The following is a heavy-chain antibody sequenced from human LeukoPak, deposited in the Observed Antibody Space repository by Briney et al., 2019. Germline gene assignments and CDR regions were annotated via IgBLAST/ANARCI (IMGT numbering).Heavy chain of an antibody. J-gene: IGHJ4*02. D-gene: IGHD3-16*02. CDR1: GYTFTGYY. CDR2: INPNSGGT. CDR3: ARDKMGVWGSYRPLGY. Sequence: ASVKVSCKASGYTFTGYYMHWVRQAPGQGLEWMGWINPNSGGTNYAQKFQGRVTMTRDTSISTAYMELSRLRSDDTAVYYCARDKMGVWGSYRPLGYWGQGTLVTVSS. V-gene: IGHV1-2*02.